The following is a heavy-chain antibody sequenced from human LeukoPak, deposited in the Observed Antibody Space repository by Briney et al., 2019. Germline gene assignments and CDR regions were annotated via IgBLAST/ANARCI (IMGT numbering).Heavy chain of an antibody. Sequence: GASVKVSCKASGYTFTSYYMHWVRQAPGQGLERMGIINPSGGSTSYAQKFQGRVTMTRDTSTSTVYMELSSLRSEDTAVYYCARDQKTMVRGVVQDYYYGMDVWGQGTTVTVSS. CDR3: ARDQKTMVRGVVQDYYYGMDV. J-gene: IGHJ6*02. D-gene: IGHD3-10*01. V-gene: IGHV1-46*01. CDR1: GYTFTSYY. CDR2: INPSGGST.